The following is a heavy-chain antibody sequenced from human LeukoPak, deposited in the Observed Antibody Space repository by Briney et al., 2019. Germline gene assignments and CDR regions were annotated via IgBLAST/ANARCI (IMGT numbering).Heavy chain of an antibody. D-gene: IGHD3-10*01. V-gene: IGHV4-34*01. J-gene: IGHJ4*02. CDR2: IEQSGTT. CDR1: GGSFSGYY. CDR3: ARVPHYYFGYGYFDS. Sequence: PSETLSLTCVVYGGSFSGYYWSWIRQPPGKGREWIGEIEQSGTTNYNPSLKSRVSISIDTSKKQFSLTLTSMTAADTAVYYCARVPHYYFGYGYFDSWGQGTLVTVSS.